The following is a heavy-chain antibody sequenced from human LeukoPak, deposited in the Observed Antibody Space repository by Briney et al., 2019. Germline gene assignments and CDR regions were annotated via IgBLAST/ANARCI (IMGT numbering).Heavy chain of an antibody. Sequence: AGGSLRLSCAASGFTFSSYAMSWVRQAPGKGLEWVSAISGSGGSTYYADSVKGRFTISRDNSKNTLYLQMNSLRAEDTAVYYCAKDKRAVIATHFDYWGQGTLVTVSS. J-gene: IGHJ4*02. CDR2: ISGSGGST. V-gene: IGHV3-23*01. D-gene: IGHD3-22*01. CDR3: AKDKRAVIATHFDY. CDR1: GFTFSSYA.